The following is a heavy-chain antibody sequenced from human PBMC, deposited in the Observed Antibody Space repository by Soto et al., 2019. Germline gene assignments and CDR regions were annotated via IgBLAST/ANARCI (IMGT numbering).Heavy chain of an antibody. CDR3: ARSLRGYSYGPFGY. CDR2: VYHSGST. J-gene: IGHJ4*02. Sequence: QVQLQESGPGLVKPSETLSLTCTVSGGSISSDYWSWMRQPPGKGLEWIGYVYHSGSTNYNPSLKSRVTISGDTSKSEFSLKVSSVTAADTAVYYCARSLRGYSYGPFGYWGQGTLVTVCS. D-gene: IGHD5-18*01. V-gene: IGHV4-59*01. CDR1: GGSISSDY.